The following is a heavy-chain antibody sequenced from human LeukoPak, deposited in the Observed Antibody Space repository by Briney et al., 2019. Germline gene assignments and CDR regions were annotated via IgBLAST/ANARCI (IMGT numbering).Heavy chain of an antibody. D-gene: IGHD1-26*01. CDR2: ISGSGGST. CDR1: GFTFSSYA. CDR3: AKDVSPIVGATTAHYFDY. V-gene: IGHV3-23*01. J-gene: IGHJ4*02. Sequence: GGSRRLSCAPSGFTFSSYAMSWVRQAPGKGLEWASAISGSGGSTYYADSVKGRFTISRDNSKNTLYLQMNSLRAEDTAVYYCAKDVSPIVGATTAHYFDYWGQGTLVTVSS.